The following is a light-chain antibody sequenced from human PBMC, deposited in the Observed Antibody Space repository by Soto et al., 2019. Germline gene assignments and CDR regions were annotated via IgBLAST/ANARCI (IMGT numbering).Light chain of an antibody. J-gene: IGLJ3*02. CDR3: VAWDGSLSSVL. Sequence: QSVLTQPPSASGTPGQRVTISWSGSSSNIGSNYVYWYQQLPGTAPNLLIYRNDQRPSGVPDRFSGSKSGTSGSLAISGLRSEDEADYYCVAWDGSLSSVLFGGGTKLTVL. CDR1: SSNIGSNY. CDR2: RND. V-gene: IGLV1-47*01.